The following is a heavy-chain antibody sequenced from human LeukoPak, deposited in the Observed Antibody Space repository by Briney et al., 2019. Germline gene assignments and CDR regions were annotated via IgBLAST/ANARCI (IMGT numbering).Heavy chain of an antibody. J-gene: IGHJ5*02. V-gene: IGHV4-59*11. CDR2: FSDSGST. CDR3: ARVFRGAVTSNWFDP. D-gene: IGHD4-17*01. Sequence: SETLSLTCTVSGGSINGLYWTWIRQPPGKGLEWIGYFSDSGSTNYNPSRKSRVTMSVDSSNTEFSLRLNSVTAADTAVYYCARVFRGAVTSNWFDPWGQGTLVTVSS. CDR1: GGSINGLY.